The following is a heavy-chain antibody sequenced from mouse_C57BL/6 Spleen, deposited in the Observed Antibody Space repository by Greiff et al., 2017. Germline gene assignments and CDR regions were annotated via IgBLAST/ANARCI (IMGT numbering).Heavy chain of an antibody. D-gene: IGHD2-12*01. CDR3: ARITTEYFDV. CDR2: IWSGGST. J-gene: IGHJ1*03. CDR1: GFSLTSYG. V-gene: IGHV2-2*01. Sequence: VQLQQSGPGLVQPSQSLSITCTVSGFSLTSYGVHWVRQSPGKGLEWLGVIWSGGSTDYNAAFISRLSISKDNSKSQVFFKMNSLQADDTAIYYCARITTEYFDVWGTGTTVTVAS.